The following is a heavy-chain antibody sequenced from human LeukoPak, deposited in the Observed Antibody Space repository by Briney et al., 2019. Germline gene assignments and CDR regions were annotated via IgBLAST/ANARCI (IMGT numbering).Heavy chain of an antibody. CDR3: ARGKPLVRGVYPLPFDY. D-gene: IGHD3-10*01. Sequence: GASVKVSCKASGYTFTGYYMHWVRQALGQGLEWMGWINPNSGGTNYAQKFQGRVTMTRDTSISTAYMELSRLRSDDTAVYYCARGKPLVRGVYPLPFDYWGQGTLVTVSS. CDR1: GYTFTGYY. V-gene: IGHV1-2*02. J-gene: IGHJ4*02. CDR2: INPNSGGT.